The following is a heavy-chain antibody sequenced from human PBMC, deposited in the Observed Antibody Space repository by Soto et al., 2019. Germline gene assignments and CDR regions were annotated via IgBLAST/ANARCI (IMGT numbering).Heavy chain of an antibody. CDR1: GFTVSSNY. J-gene: IGHJ4*02. Sequence: EVQLVESGGGLIQPGGSLRLSCAASGFTVSSNYMNWVRQAPGKGLEWVSVIYSGGSTYYADSVKGRFTISRDNSKNTRYLQMNSLRAEDTAVYYCARLVGATYFDYWGQGTLVTVSS. CDR2: IYSGGST. CDR3: ARLVGATYFDY. V-gene: IGHV3-53*01. D-gene: IGHD1-26*01.